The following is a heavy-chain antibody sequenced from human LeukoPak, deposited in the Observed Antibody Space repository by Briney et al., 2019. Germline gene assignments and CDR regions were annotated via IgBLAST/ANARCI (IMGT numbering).Heavy chain of an antibody. CDR2: IIPIFRIA. CDR1: GGTFSSYA. V-gene: IGHV1-69*04. Sequence: ASVNISCKASGGTFSSYAISWVRQAPGQGLEWMGRIIPIFRIANYAQKFQGRVTITADKSTSTAYMELSSLRSEDTAVYYCARDLTRDGYNHDIRYGMDVWGQGTTVTVSS. CDR3: ARDLTRDGYNHDIRYGMDV. J-gene: IGHJ6*02. D-gene: IGHD5-24*01.